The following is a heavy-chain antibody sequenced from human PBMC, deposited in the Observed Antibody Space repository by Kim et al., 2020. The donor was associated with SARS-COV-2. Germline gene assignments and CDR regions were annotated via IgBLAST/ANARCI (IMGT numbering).Heavy chain of an antibody. Sequence: TNYNPSLKSRLTLSVDTSKNQFSLRLTSVTAADTAVYYCAGDSASTRFFFWGRGTPVTVSS. CDR2: T. J-gene: IGHJ2*01. D-gene: IGHD1-1*01. CDR3: AGDSASTRFFF. V-gene: IGHV4-59*01.